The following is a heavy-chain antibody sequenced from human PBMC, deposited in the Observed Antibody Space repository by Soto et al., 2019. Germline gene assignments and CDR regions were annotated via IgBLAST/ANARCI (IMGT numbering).Heavy chain of an antibody. CDR2: ISYDGSNK. D-gene: IGHD6-19*01. J-gene: IGHJ4*02. CDR3: ARDGGSGWTCFDY. Sequence: QVQLVESGGGVVQPGRSLRLSCAASGFTSSSYAMHWVRQAPGKGLEWVAVISYDGSNKYYADSVKGRFTISRDNSKNTLYLQMNSLRAEDTAVYYCARDGGSGWTCFDYWGQGTLVTVSS. V-gene: IGHV3-30-3*01. CDR1: GFTSSSYA.